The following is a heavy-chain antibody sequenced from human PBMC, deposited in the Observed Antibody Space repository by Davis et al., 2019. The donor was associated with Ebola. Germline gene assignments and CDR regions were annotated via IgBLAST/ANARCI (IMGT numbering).Heavy chain of an antibody. CDR1: GFTFDDYA. CDR2: ISWDGDST. Sequence: PGGSLRLSCAASGFTFDDYAMQWVRQAPGKGLEWVSLISWDGDSTYYADSVKGRFTISRDNSKNSLYLQMNSLRTEDTALYYCAKDPNYDSSGYLFDYWGQGTLVTVSS. V-gene: IGHV3-43*01. J-gene: IGHJ4*02. D-gene: IGHD3-22*01. CDR3: AKDPNYDSSGYLFDY.